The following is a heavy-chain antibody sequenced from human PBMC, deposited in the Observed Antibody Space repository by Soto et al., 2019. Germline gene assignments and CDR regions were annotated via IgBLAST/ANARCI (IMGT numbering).Heavy chain of an antibody. Sequence: GGSLRLSCAASGFTFNTYCMSWVRQAPGKGLEWVSNIRSSSSNKCYADSVKGRFTISRDNAKNSLYLQMNSLRAEDTAVYYCAGQKDAFHIWGQGTMVTVSS. CDR2: IRSSSSNK. J-gene: IGHJ3*02. CDR3: AGQKDAFHI. CDR1: GFTFNTYC. V-gene: IGHV3-48*01.